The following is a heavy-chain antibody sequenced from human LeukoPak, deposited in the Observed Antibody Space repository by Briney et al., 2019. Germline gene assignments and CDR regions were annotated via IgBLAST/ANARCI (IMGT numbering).Heavy chain of an antibody. V-gene: IGHV3-7*01. J-gene: IGHJ4*02. D-gene: IGHD4-17*01. CDR3: ARSRFNDYGDYGDY. CDR1: GFTFSSYL. Sequence: GGSLRLSCAASGFTFSSYLMSWVRQAPGKGLEWVANIKQDGSEKYYVDSVKGRFTISRDNAKNSLYLQMNSLRAEDTAVYYCARSRFNDYGDYGDYWGQGTLVTVSS. CDR2: IKQDGSEK.